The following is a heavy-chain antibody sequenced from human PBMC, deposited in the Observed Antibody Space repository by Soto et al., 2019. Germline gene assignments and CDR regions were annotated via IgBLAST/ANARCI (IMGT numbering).Heavy chain of an antibody. D-gene: IGHD4-17*01. CDR1: GFTFSSYW. CDR3: ARVSMTPVYPPHFDY. Sequence: EVQLVESGGGLVQPGGSLRLSCAASGFTFSSYWMHWVRQAPGKGLVWVSRINSDGSSTSYADSVKGRFTISRDNAKNTLYLQMNSLRAEDTAVYYCARVSMTPVYPPHFDYGGQGTLVTVSS. CDR2: INSDGSST. J-gene: IGHJ4*02. V-gene: IGHV3-74*01.